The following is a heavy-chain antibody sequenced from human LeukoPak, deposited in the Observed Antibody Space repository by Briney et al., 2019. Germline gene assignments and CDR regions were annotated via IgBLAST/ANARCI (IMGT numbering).Heavy chain of an antibody. Sequence: GESLKISCEGSGYSFTSHRIGWVRQMPGKGPEWMGIIYPGDSDTRYSPSFQAQVTISADKSISTAYLEWSSLKASDTAMYYCVGPITGYGSGTYYPKYFDYWGQGTLVTVSS. V-gene: IGHV5-51*01. CDR2: IYPGDSDT. CDR1: GYSFTSHR. J-gene: IGHJ4*02. D-gene: IGHD3-10*01. CDR3: VGPITGYGSGTYYPKYFDY.